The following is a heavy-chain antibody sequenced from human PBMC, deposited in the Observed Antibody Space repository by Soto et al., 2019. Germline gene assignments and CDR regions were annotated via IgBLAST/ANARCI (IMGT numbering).Heavy chain of an antibody. V-gene: IGHV1-18*01. CDR3: ARDPEIFDY. CDR2: ISAYNGNK. J-gene: IGHJ4*02. CDR1: GYTFTSYG. Sequence: QAHLVKSGGEVKKPGASVKVSCKASGYTFTSYGISWVRQAPGQGLEWMGWISAYNGNKKYAQKLQGRVTMTTDTSTITAYMELRSLRSEDTAVYYCARDPEIFDYWCQGPLVTVYS.